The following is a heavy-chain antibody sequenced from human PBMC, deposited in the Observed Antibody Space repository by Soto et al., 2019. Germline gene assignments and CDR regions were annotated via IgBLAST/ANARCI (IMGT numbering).Heavy chain of an antibody. D-gene: IGHD3-22*01. CDR2: IYYSGST. CDR3: ARVLGGSGYGQTVNWFDP. J-gene: IGHJ5*02. CDR1: GGSISSGGYY. Sequence: SETLSLTCTVSGGSISSGGYYWSWIRQHPGKGLEWIGYIYYSGSTYYNPSLKSRVTISVDTSKTQFSLKLSSVTAADTAVYYCARVLGGSGYGQTVNWFDPWGQGTLVTVSS. V-gene: IGHV4-31*03.